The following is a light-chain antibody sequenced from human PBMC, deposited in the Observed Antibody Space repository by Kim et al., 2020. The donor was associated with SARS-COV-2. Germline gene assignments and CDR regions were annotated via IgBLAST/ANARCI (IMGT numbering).Light chain of an antibody. CDR1: QSVSSNY. CDR2: GAS. V-gene: IGKV3-20*01. CDR3: HQYGSSPQT. Sequence: ESVLTQSPGTLSLSPGERATLSCRSSQSVSSNYLAWYQQKPGQAPRLLIYGASSRATGIPDRFSGSGSGTDFTLTISRLEPEDFAVYYCHQYGSSPQTFGQGTKVDIK. J-gene: IGKJ1*01.